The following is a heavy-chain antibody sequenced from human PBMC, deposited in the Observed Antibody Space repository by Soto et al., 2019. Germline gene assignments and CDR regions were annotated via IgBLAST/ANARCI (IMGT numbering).Heavy chain of an antibody. CDR3: ASGGSSLNFDS. CDR1: GFTFSSYG. J-gene: IGHJ4*02. Sequence: GGSLRLSCAASGFTFSSYGMHWVRQAPGKGLEWVAVISYDGSNKYYADSVKGRFTISRDNAKNTLYLQMNSLRAEDTAVYYCASGGSSLNFDSWGQGTLVTVSS. CDR2: ISYDGSNK. D-gene: IGHD6-6*01. V-gene: IGHV3-30*03.